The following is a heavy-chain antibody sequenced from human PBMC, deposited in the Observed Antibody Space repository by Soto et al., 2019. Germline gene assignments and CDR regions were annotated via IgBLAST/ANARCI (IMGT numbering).Heavy chain of an antibody. Sequence: WGSLRLSCAASGFTFSSYAMSWVRQAPGKGLEWVSAISGSGGSTYYADSVKGRFTISRDNSKNTLYLQMNSLRAEDTAVYYCAKAFPWELLPGYFDYWGQGTLVTVSS. V-gene: IGHV3-23*01. D-gene: IGHD1-26*01. J-gene: IGHJ4*02. CDR3: AKAFPWELLPGYFDY. CDR2: ISGSGGST. CDR1: GFTFSSYA.